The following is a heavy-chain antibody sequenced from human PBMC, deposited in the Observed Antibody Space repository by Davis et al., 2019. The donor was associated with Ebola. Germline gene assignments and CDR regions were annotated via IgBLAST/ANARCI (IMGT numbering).Heavy chain of an antibody. CDR2: ISSSSSTI. V-gene: IGHV3-48*02. Sequence: GGSLRLSCTDSVITFSSYAMTWVRQAPGKGLEWVSYISSSSSTIYYADSVKGRFTISRDNAKNSLYLQMNSLRDEDTAVYYCARMVSGMGWFDPWGQGTLVTVSS. D-gene: IGHD3-10*01. J-gene: IGHJ5*02. CDR1: VITFSSYA. CDR3: ARMVSGMGWFDP.